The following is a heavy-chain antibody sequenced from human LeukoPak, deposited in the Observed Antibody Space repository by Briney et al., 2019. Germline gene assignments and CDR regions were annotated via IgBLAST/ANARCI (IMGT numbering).Heavy chain of an antibody. J-gene: IGHJ5*02. Sequence: SETLSLTCTVSGGSISGYYWTWIRQSPGQGLEWIAYIHSNGYTNYNPSLRSRVTISVDPSKNQFSLTVTPVTAADTAIYYCAQRQGPMSGTYDYFDPWGQGALVTVSS. CDR2: IHSNGYT. CDR3: AQRQGPMSGTYDYFDP. V-gene: IGHV4-4*09. D-gene: IGHD1-26*01. CDR1: GGSISGYY.